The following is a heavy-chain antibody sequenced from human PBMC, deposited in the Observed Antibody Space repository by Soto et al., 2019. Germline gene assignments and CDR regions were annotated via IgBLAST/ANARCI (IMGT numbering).Heavy chain of an antibody. J-gene: IGHJ4*02. Sequence: QITLNESGPTVVRPTETLTLTCRFSGFSLTTSGVGVGWIRQFPGKAPEWLALIYWDDDKRYSESLKSRLTITKDTSKNQVVLTVSDLDPTDTATYDCAHRVLRTVFGLVTTTAIYFDFWGQGTPVAVSS. D-gene: IGHD3-3*01. CDR3: AHRVLRTVFGLVTTTAIYFDF. CDR1: GFSLTTSGVG. CDR2: IYWDDDK. V-gene: IGHV2-5*02.